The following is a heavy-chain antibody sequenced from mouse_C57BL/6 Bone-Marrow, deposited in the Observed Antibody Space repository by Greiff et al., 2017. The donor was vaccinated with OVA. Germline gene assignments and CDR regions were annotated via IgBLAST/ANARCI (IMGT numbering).Heavy chain of an antibody. V-gene: IGHV1-50*01. J-gene: IGHJ2*01. Sequence: VQLQQPGAELVKPGASVKLSCKASGYTFTSYWMQWVKQRPGQGLEWIGEIDPSDSDTNYNQKFKGKATLTVDTSSSTAYMQLSSLTSEDSAVYYCLLRCPGFDYWGQGTTLTVSS. CDR2: IDPSDSDT. CDR1: GYTFTSYW. CDR3: LLRCPGFDY. D-gene: IGHD1-1*01.